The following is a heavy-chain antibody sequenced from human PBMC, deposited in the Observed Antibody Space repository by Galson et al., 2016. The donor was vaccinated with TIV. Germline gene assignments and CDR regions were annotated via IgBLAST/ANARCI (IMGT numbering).Heavy chain of an antibody. J-gene: IGHJ6*02. CDR2: ISAYNGDI. Sequence: SVKVSCKASGYSFLSYGTTWVRQAPGRGLEWLGWISAYNGDIKSARKFQGRVTMTTDTSTNTAYMELRSLGSDDTAVYYCATELYCSSISCYYYYGLDVWGHGTTVTVSS. CDR1: GYSFLSYG. D-gene: IGHD2-2*01. V-gene: IGHV1-18*04. CDR3: ATELYCSSISCYYYYGLDV.